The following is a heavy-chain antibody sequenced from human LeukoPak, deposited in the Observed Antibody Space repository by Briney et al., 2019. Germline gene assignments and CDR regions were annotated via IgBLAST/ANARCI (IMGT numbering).Heavy chain of an antibody. Sequence: ASVKVSCKASGYTFTSYYMHWVRQAPGQGLEWMGIINPSGGSTSYAQNFQGRVTMTSDTSTSTVYMELSSLRSEDTAVYYCAREGTGSSPLGAFDIWGQGTMVSVSS. D-gene: IGHD3-10*01. V-gene: IGHV1-46*01. J-gene: IGHJ3*02. CDR3: AREGTGSSPLGAFDI. CDR2: INPSGGST. CDR1: GYTFTSYY.